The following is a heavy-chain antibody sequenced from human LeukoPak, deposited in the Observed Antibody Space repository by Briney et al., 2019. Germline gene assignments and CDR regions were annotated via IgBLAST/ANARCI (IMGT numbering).Heavy chain of an antibody. J-gene: IGHJ4*02. CDR3: ARDRHYRAFDY. CDR2: IYSDNT. D-gene: IGHD4-11*01. V-gene: IGHV3-53*01. CDR1: GFTVSSNS. Sequence: GGSLRLSCTVSGFTVSSNSMSWVRQAPGKGLEWVSFIYSDNTHYSDSVKGRFTISRDNSKNTLYLQMNSLRAEDTAVYYCARDRHYRAFDYWGQGTLVTVSS.